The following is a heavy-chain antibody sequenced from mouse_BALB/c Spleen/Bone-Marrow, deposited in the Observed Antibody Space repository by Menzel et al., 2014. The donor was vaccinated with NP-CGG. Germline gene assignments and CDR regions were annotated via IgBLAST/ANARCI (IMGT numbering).Heavy chain of an antibody. D-gene: IGHD1-2*01. Sequence: VQLQQSGPELVKPGASVKISCKASGYTFNDYYINWVKQKPGQGLEWNGWIYPGSGTTKYNENFKGKATLTVDTSSSTAYIQLSSLTSEDTAVYFCARDYGYVDAMNYWGQGTSVTVSS. V-gene: IGHV1-84*02. CDR2: IYPGSGTT. CDR1: GYTFNDYY. CDR3: ARDYGYVDAMNY. J-gene: IGHJ4*01.